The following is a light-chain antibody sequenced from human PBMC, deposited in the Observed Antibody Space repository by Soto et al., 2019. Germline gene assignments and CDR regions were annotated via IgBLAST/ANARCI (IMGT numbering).Light chain of an antibody. J-gene: IGLJ1*01. CDR3: SSYTTISTYV. Sequence: QSVLTQPASVSGSPGQSITISCTGTSSDVGGYHYVSWYQQYPGKAPKVMIYDVSNRPSGVSNRFSGSKSGNTASLTISGLQAEDYADYYCSSYTTISTYVFGTGTNVTVL. V-gene: IGLV2-14*01. CDR2: DVS. CDR1: SSDVGGYHY.